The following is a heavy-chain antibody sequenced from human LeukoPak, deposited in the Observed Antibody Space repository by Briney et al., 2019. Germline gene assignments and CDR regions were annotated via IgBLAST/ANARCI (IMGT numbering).Heavy chain of an antibody. CDR3: ARDLRPTTPYYYFDY. V-gene: IGHV4-59*01. D-gene: IGHD2-15*01. CDR1: GGSISTYY. J-gene: IGHJ4*01. CDR2: VYYSGST. Sequence: SETLSLTCTVSGGSISTYYWNWIRQPPGKGLEWIGYVYYSGSTNYNPSLKSRVTISVDSSKNQFSLKLSSVTAADTAVYYCARDLRPTTPYYYFDYWGHGTLVTVSS.